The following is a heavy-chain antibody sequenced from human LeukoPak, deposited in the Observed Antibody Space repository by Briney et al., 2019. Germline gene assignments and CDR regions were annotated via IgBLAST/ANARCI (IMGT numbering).Heavy chain of an antibody. D-gene: IGHD3-3*01. CDR2: MNPNSGNT. Sequence: ASVKVSCKASGYTFTSYDINWVRQATGQGLEWMGWMNPNSGNTGYAQKFKGRVTITRNTSISTAYMEPSSLRSEDTAVYYCARGSQIRFLEWLLLYNWFDPWGQGTLVTVSS. CDR3: ARGSQIRFLEWLLLYNWFDP. CDR1: GYTFTSYD. J-gene: IGHJ5*02. V-gene: IGHV1-8*03.